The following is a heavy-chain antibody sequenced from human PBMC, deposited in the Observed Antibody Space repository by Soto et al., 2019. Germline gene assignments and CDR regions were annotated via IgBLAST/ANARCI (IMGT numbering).Heavy chain of an antibody. CDR1: GGSISSGGYF. J-gene: IGHJ4*02. CDR2: IYYSGST. Sequence: ALSLTCTVAGGSISSGGYFWSWVRQHPGKGLEWIGYIYYSGSTYYNPSLKSRVTISVDTSKNQFSLKLSSVTAADTAVYYCARGKTVAAAGPFDYWGQGTLVTVSS. D-gene: IGHD6-13*01. CDR3: ARGKTVAAAGPFDY. V-gene: IGHV4-31*03.